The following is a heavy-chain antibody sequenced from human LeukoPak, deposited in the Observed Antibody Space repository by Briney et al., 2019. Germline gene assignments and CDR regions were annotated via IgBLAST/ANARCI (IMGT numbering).Heavy chain of an antibody. J-gene: IGHJ4*02. D-gene: IGHD7-27*01. CDR1: GFTFSDYY. CDR2: ITSSGDTI. Sequence: GGSLRLSCAASGFTFSDYYMSRIPQVPGKGLEWVSYITSSGDTIYYADSVKGRFTISRDIPENSVYLQMNSLRAEDTAVYYCAREGGNWGEGYFDYWGQGTLVTVSS. V-gene: IGHV3-11*01. CDR3: AREGGNWGEGYFDY.